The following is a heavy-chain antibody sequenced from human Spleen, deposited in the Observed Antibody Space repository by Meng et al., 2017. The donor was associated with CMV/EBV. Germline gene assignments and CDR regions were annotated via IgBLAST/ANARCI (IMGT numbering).Heavy chain of an antibody. CDR1: GGSISTYY. D-gene: IGHD3-3*01. Sequence: GSLRLSCTVSGGSISTYYWSWIRQPPGKGLEWIGYIYYSGRNNYNPSLKSRVTISVDTSKNQFSLKLSSVTAADTAVYYCASSVYYDSLFQHWGQGTLVTVSS. CDR3: ASSVYYDSLFQH. J-gene: IGHJ1*01. V-gene: IGHV4-59*12. CDR2: IYYSGRN.